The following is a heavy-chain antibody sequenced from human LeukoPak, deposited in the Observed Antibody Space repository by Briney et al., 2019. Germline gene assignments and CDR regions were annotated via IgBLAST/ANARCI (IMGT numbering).Heavy chain of an antibody. Sequence: GGSLRLSCAASGFTFSSYWMTWVRQAPGKGLEWVATIKQGGNVTYYLDSVNGRFTISRDNAKNSLYLQMNSLRAEDTAVYFCARDRPSGWYLQYYFNYWGQGNLVTVSS. CDR1: GFTFSSYW. J-gene: IGHJ4*02. V-gene: IGHV3-7*04. CDR3: ARDRPSGWYLQYYFNY. CDR2: IKQGGNVT. D-gene: IGHD6-19*01.